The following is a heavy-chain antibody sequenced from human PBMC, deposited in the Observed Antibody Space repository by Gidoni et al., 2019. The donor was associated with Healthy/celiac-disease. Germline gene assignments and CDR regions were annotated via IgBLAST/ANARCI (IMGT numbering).Heavy chain of an antibody. D-gene: IGHD3-22*01. CDR1: GGSISSYY. V-gene: IGHV4-59*08. CDR3: ARHQRYYDSSGYFDY. J-gene: IGHJ4*02. CDR2: IYYSGST. Sequence: QVQLQESGPGLVKPSETLSLTCTVSGGSISSYYWSWIRQPPGKGLEWIGYIYYSGSTNYNPSLKSRVTISVDTSKNQFSLKLSSVTAADTAVYYCARHQRYYDSSGYFDYWGQGTLVTVSS.